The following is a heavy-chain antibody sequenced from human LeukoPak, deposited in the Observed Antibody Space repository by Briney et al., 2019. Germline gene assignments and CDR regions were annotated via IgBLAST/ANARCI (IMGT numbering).Heavy chain of an antibody. V-gene: IGHV7-4-1*02. J-gene: IGHJ4*02. CDR2: INTNSGNP. D-gene: IGHD3-16*01. Sequence: ASVKVSCKASGYTFNGHYMHWVRQAPGQGLEWMGWINTNSGNPTYAQDFTGRFVFSLDTSVNTAYLQINSLKAEDTALYYCARDLGQYNSDWGRSFDYWGQGTLVTVSS. CDR3: ARDLGQYNSDWGRSFDY. CDR1: GYTFNGHY.